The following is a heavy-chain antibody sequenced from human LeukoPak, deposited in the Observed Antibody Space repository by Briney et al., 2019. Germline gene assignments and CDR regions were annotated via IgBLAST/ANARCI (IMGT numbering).Heavy chain of an antibody. D-gene: IGHD6-19*01. CDR3: ARWPGIAVAGVDY. CDR1: GGSISSYY. J-gene: IGHJ4*02. V-gene: IGHV4-59*01. CDR2: IHYSGST. Sequence: SETLSLTCTVSGGSISSYYWSWIRQPPGKGLEWIGYIHYSGSTNYNPSLKSRVTISVDTSKNQFSLKLSSVTAADTAVYYCARWPGIAVAGVDYWGQGTLVTVSS.